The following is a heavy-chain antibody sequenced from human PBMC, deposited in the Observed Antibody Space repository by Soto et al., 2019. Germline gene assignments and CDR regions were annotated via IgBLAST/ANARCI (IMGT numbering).Heavy chain of an antibody. CDR1: GGSISSSSYY. CDR2: IYYSGST. V-gene: IGHV4-39*02. J-gene: IGHJ5*02. CDR3: AREIEDNWFDP. Sequence: SETLSLTCTVSGGSISSSSYYWGWIRQPPGKGLEWIGSIYYSGSTYYNPSLKSRVTISVDTSKNQFSLKLSSVTAADTAVYYCAREIEDNWFDPWGQGTLVNVS.